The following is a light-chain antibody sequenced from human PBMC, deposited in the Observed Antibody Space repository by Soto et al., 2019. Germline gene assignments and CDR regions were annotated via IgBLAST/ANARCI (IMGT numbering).Light chain of an antibody. CDR2: EYT. Sequence: QSVLTQPPSVSGAPGQRVTISCTGSSSNIGACFDLYWYQHLPGTAPKLLIYEYTNRPSGVPDRFSGSKSDTSASLAITGLQAEDEADYYCYSYDSSMGAVVFGGGTKLTVL. V-gene: IGLV1-40*01. J-gene: IGLJ2*01. CDR3: YSYDSSMGAVV. CDR1: SSNIGACFD.